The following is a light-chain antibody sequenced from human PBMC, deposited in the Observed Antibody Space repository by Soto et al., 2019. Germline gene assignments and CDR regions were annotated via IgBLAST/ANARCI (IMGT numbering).Light chain of an antibody. CDR2: TLS. J-gene: IGKJ5*01. CDR3: MERIEFPIT. Sequence: DVVMTQAPLSLSVTPGEPASMSCRSSQSLLDSDDGNTYVDWYLQRPGQSPQLLIYTLSSRASGVPDRCSSSGSPADFTRKISRVEVEDVGVYYCMERIEFPITFGQGTRVEV. V-gene: IGKV2-40*01. CDR1: QSLLDSDDGNTY.